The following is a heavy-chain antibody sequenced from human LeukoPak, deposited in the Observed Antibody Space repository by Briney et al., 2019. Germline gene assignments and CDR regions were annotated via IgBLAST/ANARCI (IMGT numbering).Heavy chain of an antibody. CDR2: IYSGGST. J-gene: IGHJ4*02. D-gene: IGHD3-22*01. CDR3: ARAPYYDSSGYYYGAHYFDY. V-gene: IGHV3-53*01. CDR1: GFTVSSNY. Sequence: PGGSLRLSCAASGFTVSSNYMSWVRQAPGKGLEWVSVIYSGGSTYYADSVKGRFTISRDNSKNTLYLQMNSLRAEDTAVYYCARAPYYDSSGYYYGAHYFDYWGQGTLVTVSS.